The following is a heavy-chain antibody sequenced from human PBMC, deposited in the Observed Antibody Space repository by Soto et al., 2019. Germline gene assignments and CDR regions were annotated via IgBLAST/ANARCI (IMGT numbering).Heavy chain of an antibody. CDR1: GFTVSSNY. CDR3: VRGRYGSEIH. CDR2: VYSGGAT. V-gene: IGHV3-53*04. D-gene: IGHD3-10*01. Sequence: EVRLVESGGGLVQPGGSLRLSCAAFGFTVSSNYMTWVRLAPGKGLEWVSLVYSGGATHYAASVKGRFTISTHSSQTILFLQMNSLSAEDTATYYCVRGRYGSEIHWGQGTKVTVSS. J-gene: IGHJ4*02.